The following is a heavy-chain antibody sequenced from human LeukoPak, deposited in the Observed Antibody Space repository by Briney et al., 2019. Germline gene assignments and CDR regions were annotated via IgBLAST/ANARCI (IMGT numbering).Heavy chain of an antibody. CDR2: IYPGDPDT. D-gene: IGHD1-14*01. V-gene: IGHV5-51*01. CDR3: AKPAGPEPS. Sequence: GESLKISCKASGYSFTNYWIGWVRQMPGKGLEWMGIIYPGDPDTRYSPSFQGQVTISADRSINTAYLQWNSLKASDTAMYYCAKPAGPEPSWGQGTLVTVSS. CDR1: GYSFTNYW. J-gene: IGHJ5*02.